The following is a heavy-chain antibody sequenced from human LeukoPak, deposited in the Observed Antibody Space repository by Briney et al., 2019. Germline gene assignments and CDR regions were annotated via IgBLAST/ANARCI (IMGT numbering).Heavy chain of an antibody. CDR2: IYYSGSS. CDR1: GGSISSSRYY. V-gene: IGHV4-39*01. D-gene: IGHD6-19*01. CDR3: ARGMSSGWRY. J-gene: IGHJ4*02. Sequence: PSETLSLTCTVSGGSISSSRYYWAWIRQPPGKGLEWIGNIYYSGSSYYNPSLKSRVTISLDTSKNQFSLKLSSVTAADTAVYYCARGMSSGWRYWGQGTLVTVSS.